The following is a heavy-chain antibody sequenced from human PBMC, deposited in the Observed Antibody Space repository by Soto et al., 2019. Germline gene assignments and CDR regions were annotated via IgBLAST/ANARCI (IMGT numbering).Heavy chain of an antibody. V-gene: IGHV4-34*01. CDR2: INHSGST. CDR3: ASGLLWFGELTTYYYYGMDV. CDR1: GGSFSGYY. J-gene: IGHJ6*02. Sequence: PSETLSLTCAVYGGSFSGYYWTWIRQPPGTGLEWIGEINHSGSTNYNPSLKSRVTISVDTSKNQFSLKLSSVTAADTAVYYCASGLLWFGELTTYYYYGMDVWGQGTTVTVS. D-gene: IGHD3-10*01.